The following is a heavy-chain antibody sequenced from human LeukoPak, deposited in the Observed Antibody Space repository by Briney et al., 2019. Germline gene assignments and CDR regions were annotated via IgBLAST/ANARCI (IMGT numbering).Heavy chain of an antibody. J-gene: IGHJ4*02. Sequence: SVKVSCKASGGTFSSNAISWVGQAPGQGLEWMGGIIPIFGTANYAQKFQGRVTITADESTSTAYMELSSLRSEDTAVYYCARVRFGCSSTSCYGDFDYWGQGTLVTVSS. D-gene: IGHD2-2*01. CDR2: IIPIFGTA. V-gene: IGHV1-69*01. CDR1: GGTFSSNA. CDR3: ARVRFGCSSTSCYGDFDY.